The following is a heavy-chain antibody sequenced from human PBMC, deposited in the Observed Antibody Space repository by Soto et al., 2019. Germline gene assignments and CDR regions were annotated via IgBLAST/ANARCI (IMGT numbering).Heavy chain of an antibody. Sequence: QVQLVQSGAEVKKPGASVKVSCKASGYTFTSYDIYWVRQATGQGLEWMGWMKPKTGDRGYAQKFQGRVTMTRDTSISTAYMELCNLRSEDTAVYYCARVVVTATDWGQGTLVTVSS. CDR3: ARVVVTATD. J-gene: IGHJ4*02. V-gene: IGHV1-8*01. CDR2: MKPKTGDR. CDR1: GYTFTSYD. D-gene: IGHD2-21*02.